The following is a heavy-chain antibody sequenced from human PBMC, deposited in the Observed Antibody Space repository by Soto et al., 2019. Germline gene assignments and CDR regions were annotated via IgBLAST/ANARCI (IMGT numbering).Heavy chain of an antibody. CDR1: GCTFGSYG. Sequence: QAQLVESGGGVVQPGRSQRLSCAASGCTFGSYGMHWVRQAPGTGLEWVAVISYDGSLQHYADSVKGRFTISRDNSKNMVLLQISSLRAEDTAVYYCVSDRGYGHASVPYSWGQGTLVSVSS. CDR3: VSDRGYGHASVPYS. CDR2: ISYDGSLQ. D-gene: IGHD5-18*01. V-gene: IGHV3-30*03. J-gene: IGHJ4*02.